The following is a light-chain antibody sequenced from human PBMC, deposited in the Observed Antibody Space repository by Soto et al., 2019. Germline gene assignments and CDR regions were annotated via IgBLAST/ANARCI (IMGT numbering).Light chain of an antibody. CDR1: SSDVGGYNY. Sequence: QSALTQPPSASGSPGQSVTISCTGTSSDVGGYNYVSWYQQHPGKAPKLMIYEVSKRPSGVPDRFSGSKSGNTASLTVSGLQAEDEADYYCSSYAGSNPVVFGGGTKVNVL. CDR2: EVS. CDR3: SSYAGSNPVV. J-gene: IGLJ2*01. V-gene: IGLV2-8*01.